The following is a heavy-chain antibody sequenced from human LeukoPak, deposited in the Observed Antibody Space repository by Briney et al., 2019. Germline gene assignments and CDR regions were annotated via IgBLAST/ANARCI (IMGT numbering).Heavy chain of an antibody. Sequence: GGSLRLSCAASGFTFNSYAMSWVRQAPGKGLEWVSAISGSGGSTYYADSVKGRFTISRDNSKNTLYLQMNSLRAEDTAVYYCAKVCRGSSWYYFDYWGQGTLVTVSS. CDR1: GFTFNSYA. CDR3: AKVCRGSSWYYFDY. CDR2: ISGSGGST. D-gene: IGHD6-13*01. J-gene: IGHJ4*02. V-gene: IGHV3-23*01.